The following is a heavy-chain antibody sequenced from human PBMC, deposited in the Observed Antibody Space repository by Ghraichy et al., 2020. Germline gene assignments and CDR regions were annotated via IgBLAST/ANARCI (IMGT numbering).Heavy chain of an antibody. CDR2: ISGSGGNT. CDR1: GFTFTTFA. J-gene: IGHJ4*02. D-gene: IGHD5-18*01. V-gene: IGHV3-23*01. Sequence: GGSLRLSCAASGFTFTTFAMSWVRQAPGKGLEWVSAISGSGGNTYYADSVKGRFTISRDNSKNTLFLQMNSLRADDTAVYYCTKAQSIYTYGPFNYWGQGTLVTVSS. CDR3: TKAQSIYTYGPFNY.